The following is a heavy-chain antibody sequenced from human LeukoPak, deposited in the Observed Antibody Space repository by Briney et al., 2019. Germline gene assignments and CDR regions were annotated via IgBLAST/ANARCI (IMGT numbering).Heavy chain of an antibody. CDR1: GGSISSGSYY. J-gene: IGHJ4*02. V-gene: IGHV4-61*02. D-gene: IGHD2-15*01. CDR2: IYTSGST. Sequence: SQTLSLTCTVSGGSISSGSYYWSWIRQPAGKGLEWIGRIYTSGSTNYNPSLKSRVTISVDTSKNQFSLKLSSVTAADTAVYYCARVWLGGRGGYCSGGSCYWFDYWGQGTLVTVSS. CDR3: ARVWLGGRGGYCSGGSCYWFDY.